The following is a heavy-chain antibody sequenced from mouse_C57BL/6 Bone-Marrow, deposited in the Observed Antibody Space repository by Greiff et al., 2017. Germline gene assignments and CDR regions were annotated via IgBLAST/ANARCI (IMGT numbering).Heavy chain of an antibody. CDR2: IDPEDGET. J-gene: IGHJ2*01. Sequence: VHVKQSGAELVKPGASVKLSCTASGFNIKDYYMHWVKQRTEQGLEWIGRIDPEDGETKYAPKFQGKATITADTSSNTAYLQLSSLTSEDTAVYYCARWRWLLRSFYFDYWGQGTTLTVSS. CDR1: GFNIKDYY. CDR3: ARWRWLLRSFYFDY. D-gene: IGHD2-3*01. V-gene: IGHV14-2*01.